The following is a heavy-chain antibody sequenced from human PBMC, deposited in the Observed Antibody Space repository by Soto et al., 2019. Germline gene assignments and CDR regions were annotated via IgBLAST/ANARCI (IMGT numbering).Heavy chain of an antibody. D-gene: IGHD6-6*01. CDR3: ARWNSSSSCFDY. Sequence: GGSLRLSYAASAFTFDAYYMNWIRQAPGKGLEWVSYISGTSTAIYYADSVKGRFTISRDNAKTSLYLQMNSLTAEDTAVYYCARWNSSSSCFDYWGQGTLVTVSS. J-gene: IGHJ4*02. CDR1: AFTFDAYY. CDR2: ISGTSTAI. V-gene: IGHV3-11*01.